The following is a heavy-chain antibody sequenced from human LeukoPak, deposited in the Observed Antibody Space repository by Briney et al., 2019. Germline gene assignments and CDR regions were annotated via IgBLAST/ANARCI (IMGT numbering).Heavy chain of an antibody. CDR2: IIPILGIA. J-gene: IGHJ4*02. CDR1: GGTFSSYT. V-gene: IGHV1-69*02. D-gene: IGHD6-19*01. CDR3: ASGYSSGWYYFDY. Sequence: SVKVSCKASGGTFSSYTISWVRQAPGQGLEWMGRIIPILGIANHAQKFQGRVTITADKSTSTAYMELSSLRSEDTAVYYCASGYSSGWYYFDYWGQGTLVTVSS.